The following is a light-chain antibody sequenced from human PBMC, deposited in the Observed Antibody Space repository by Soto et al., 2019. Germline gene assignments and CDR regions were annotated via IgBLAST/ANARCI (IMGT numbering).Light chain of an antibody. CDR2: DAS. CDR3: QQRSSCPYT. J-gene: IGKJ2*01. CDR1: QSVSSY. V-gene: IGKV3-11*01. Sequence: EIELTQSPATLSLSPGERATLSCRASQSVSSYLAWYQQKPGQAPRLLIYDASNRATGIPARFSGSGSGTDFTLTISSLEPEDFAVYYCQQRSSCPYTFGQGTKLEIK.